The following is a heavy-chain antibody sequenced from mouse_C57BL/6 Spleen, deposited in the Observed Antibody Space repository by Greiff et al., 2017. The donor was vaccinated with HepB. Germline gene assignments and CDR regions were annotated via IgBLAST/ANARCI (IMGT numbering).Heavy chain of an antibody. CDR1: GFNIKDDY. CDR2: IDPENGDT. J-gene: IGHJ3*01. Sequence: VQLQQSGAELVRPGASVKLSCTASGFNIKDDYMHWVKQRPEQGLEWIGWIDPENGDTEYASKFQGKATITADTSSNTAYLQLSSLTSEDTAVYYWTTYGRSYAFFAYWGQGTRVTVSA. D-gene: IGHD1-1*01. CDR3: TTYGRSYAFFAY. V-gene: IGHV14-4*01.